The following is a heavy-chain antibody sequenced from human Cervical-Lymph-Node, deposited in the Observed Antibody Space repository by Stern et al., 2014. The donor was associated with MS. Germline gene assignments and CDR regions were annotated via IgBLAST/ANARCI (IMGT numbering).Heavy chain of an antibody. Sequence: VQLVESGGGVVQPGRSLRLSCAASGFTFSSYGMHWVRQAPGKGLEWVAVIWYDGSNKYCADSVKGRFTISRDNSKNTLYLQMNSLRAEDTAVYYCARDPSYSGSYRWFDPWGQGTLVTVSS. CDR1: GFTFSSYG. CDR3: ARDPSYSGSYRWFDP. D-gene: IGHD1-26*01. V-gene: IGHV3-33*01. J-gene: IGHJ5*02. CDR2: IWYDGSNK.